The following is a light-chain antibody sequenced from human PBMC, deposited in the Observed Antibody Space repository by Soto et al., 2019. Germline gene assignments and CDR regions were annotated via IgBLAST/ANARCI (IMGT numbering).Light chain of an antibody. CDR2: GAS. CDR1: QSISSS. J-gene: IGKJ4*01. V-gene: IGKV3-15*01. Sequence: EIVMTQSPVTLSVSPGEGATLSCRASQSISSSLAWYQQKPGQPPKLLIFGASTRATGIPARFSGSGSGTEFPLTITRLQSEDSAIYYCQQYGNWPPNLLTFGGGTKVEI. CDR3: QQYGNWPPNLLT.